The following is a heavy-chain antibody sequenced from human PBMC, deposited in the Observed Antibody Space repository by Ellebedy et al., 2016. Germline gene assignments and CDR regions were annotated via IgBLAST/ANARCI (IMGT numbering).Heavy chain of an antibody. J-gene: IGHJ4*02. D-gene: IGHD4-23*01. CDR2: ISYDGSNK. Sequence: GESLKISCAASGFTFSSYAMHWVRQAPGKGLEWVAVISYDGSNKYYADSVKGRFTISRDNSKNTLYLQMNSLRAEDTAVYYCARAFDDYGGFDYWGQGTLVTVSS. CDR1: GFTFSSYA. CDR3: ARAFDDYGGFDY. V-gene: IGHV3-30-3*01.